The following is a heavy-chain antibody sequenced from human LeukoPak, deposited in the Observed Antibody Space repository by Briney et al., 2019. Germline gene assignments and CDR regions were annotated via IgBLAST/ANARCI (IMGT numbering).Heavy chain of an antibody. CDR2: IYYSETT. J-gene: IGHJ3*02. CDR1: GGSIGTTNYY. CDR3: ARDHDAFDI. V-gene: IGHV4-39*02. Sequence: SETLSLTCTVSGGSIGTTNYYWGWLRQPPGKGLEWIGSIYYSETTYDNPSLESRVTISIETSKNQFSLSLSSVTAADTAVYYCARDHDAFDIWGQGTMVTVSS.